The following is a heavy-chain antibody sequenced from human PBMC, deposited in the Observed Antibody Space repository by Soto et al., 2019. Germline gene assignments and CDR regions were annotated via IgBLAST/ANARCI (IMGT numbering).Heavy chain of an antibody. CDR1: WFTFSDYA. D-gene: IGHD2-2*01. J-gene: IGHJ6*02. CDR2: ISGSGGST. V-gene: IGHV3-23*01. CDR3: AKGSLLYQASIYYYYGMDV. Sequence: SVRPLRLSCAASWFTFSDYAMSWVRQAPGEGLEWVSAISGSGGSTYYADSVKGRFTISRDNSKNTLYLQMNSLRAEDTAVYYCAKGSLLYQASIYYYYGMDVWGQGTTVTVSS.